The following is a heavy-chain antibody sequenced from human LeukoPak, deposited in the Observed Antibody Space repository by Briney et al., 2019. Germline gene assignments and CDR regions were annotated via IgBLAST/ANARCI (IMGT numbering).Heavy chain of an antibody. V-gene: IGHV4-30-2*01. CDR1: GGSISSGGYY. J-gene: IGHJ4*02. CDR2: IYHSGST. CDR3: ARRAVAGPFDY. D-gene: IGHD6-19*01. Sequence: SQTLSLTCTVSGGSISSGGYYWSWIRQPPGKGLEWIGYIYHSGSTYYNPSLKSRVTISVDRSKNQFSLKLSSVTAADTAVYYCARRAVAGPFDYWGQGTLVTVSS.